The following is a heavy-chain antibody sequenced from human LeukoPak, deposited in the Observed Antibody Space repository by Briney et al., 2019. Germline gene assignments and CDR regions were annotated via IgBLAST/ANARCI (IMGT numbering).Heavy chain of an antibody. V-gene: IGHV3-11*04. CDR2: ISSGGNPI. CDR3: VRAVPAAILGAFDI. CDR1: GFTFSDYY. D-gene: IGHD2-2*02. J-gene: IGHJ3*02. Sequence: GGSLRLSCAASGFTFSDYYMSWIRQAPGKGLEWVSYISSGGNPIYYADSVKGRFTISRDNTKNSLYLQMSSLRAEDTAVYYCVRAVPAAILGAFDIWGQGTMVTVSS.